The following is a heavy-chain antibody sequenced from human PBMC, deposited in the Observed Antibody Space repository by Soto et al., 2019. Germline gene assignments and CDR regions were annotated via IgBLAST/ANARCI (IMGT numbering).Heavy chain of an antibody. Sequence: SQTLSLTCAISGDSVSSNSAAWNWIRQSPSRGLEWLGRTYYRSKWYSDYAASVQSRITINPDTSRNQFSLQLNSVTPEDTAVYYCARDLGGRSSNRLPGNWFDPWGQGTLVTVSS. CDR3: ARDLGGRSSNRLPGNWFDP. D-gene: IGHD6-13*01. CDR2: TYYRSKWYS. J-gene: IGHJ5*02. CDR1: GDSVSSNSAA. V-gene: IGHV6-1*01.